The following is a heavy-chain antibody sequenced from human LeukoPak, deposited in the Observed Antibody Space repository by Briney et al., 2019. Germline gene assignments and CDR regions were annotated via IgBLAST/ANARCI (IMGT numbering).Heavy chain of an antibody. CDR3: ARDGYSSSWYY. CDR2: ISSSSSYI. CDR1: GFTFSSYS. Sequence: GSLRLSCAACGFTFSSYSVNWVRQARGKGLEWVSSISSSSSYIYYADSVKGRFTISRDNAKNSLYLQMNSLRAEDTAVYYCARDGYSSSWYYWGQGTLVTVSS. J-gene: IGHJ4*02. D-gene: IGHD6-13*01. V-gene: IGHV3-21*01.